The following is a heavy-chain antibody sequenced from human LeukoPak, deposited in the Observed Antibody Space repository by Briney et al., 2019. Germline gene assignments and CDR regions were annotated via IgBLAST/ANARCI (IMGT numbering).Heavy chain of an antibody. CDR1: GFTFSDYY. D-gene: IGHD6-13*01. Sequence: PGGSLRLSCAASGFTFSDYYMSWIRQAPGKGLEWVSYISSSSSYTNYADSVKGRFTISRDNAKSSLYLQMNSLRAEDTAVYYCARDEVAAAGNDYWGQGTLVTVPS. CDR3: ARDEVAAAGNDY. CDR2: ISSSSSYT. V-gene: IGHV3-11*06. J-gene: IGHJ4*02.